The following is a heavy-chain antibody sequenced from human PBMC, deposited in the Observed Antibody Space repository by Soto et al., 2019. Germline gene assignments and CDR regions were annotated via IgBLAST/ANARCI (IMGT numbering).Heavy chain of an antibody. D-gene: IGHD3-3*01. Sequence: GGSLRLSCAASGFTFSSYTMNWVRQAPGKGLEWVSSINSCSIYIYYADSVKGRFTISRDNAKNSLYLQMNSLRAEDTAVYYCARSLEWLPNFDYWGQGTLVTVSS. CDR1: GFTFSSYT. CDR2: INSCSIYI. V-gene: IGHV3-21*01. CDR3: ARSLEWLPNFDY. J-gene: IGHJ4*02.